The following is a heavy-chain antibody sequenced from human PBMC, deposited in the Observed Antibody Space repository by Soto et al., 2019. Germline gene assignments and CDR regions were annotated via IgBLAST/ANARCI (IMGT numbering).Heavy chain of an antibody. CDR2: IGRRSDI. CDR1: GFSFSTYS. D-gene: IGHD2-21*02. J-gene: IGHJ6*02. CDR3: AREETAWPLAYGLDV. V-gene: IGHV3-21*01. Sequence: PGGSLRLSCEASGFSFSTYSMHWVRQAPGKELEWVSSIGRRSDIYYADSVKGRFTISRDNAKNSVSLQMNSLRDEDTAVYYCAREETAWPLAYGLDVWGQGTTVTVSS.